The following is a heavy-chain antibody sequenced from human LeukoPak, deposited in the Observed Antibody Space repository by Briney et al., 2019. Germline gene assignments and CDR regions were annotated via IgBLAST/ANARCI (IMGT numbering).Heavy chain of an antibody. D-gene: IGHD3-16*01. J-gene: IGHJ3*02. CDR2: VYYSGST. CDR1: GGSISSYF. Sequence: SETLSLTCTVSGGSISSYFWSWIRQPPGKGLEWIGYVYYSGSTNYNPSLKSRVTISVDTSKKQFSLKLSSATAADTAVYYCARVLDLSKRGLDAFAIWGQGTMVTVSS. CDR3: ARVLDLSKRGLDAFAI. V-gene: IGHV4-59*01.